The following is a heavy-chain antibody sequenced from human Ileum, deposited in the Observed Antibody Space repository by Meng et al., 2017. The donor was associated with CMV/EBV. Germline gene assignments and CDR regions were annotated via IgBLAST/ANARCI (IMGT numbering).Heavy chain of an antibody. CDR1: GFSFTATY. CDR3: ARDKSGAMDV. J-gene: IGHJ6*02. CDR2: ISPSGSSI. Sequence: GGSLRLSCAASGFSFTATYMTWLRQAPGKGLEFLSYISPSGSSIQYADSVRGRITISRDNARNSLYLQMNNLRAEDTAVYYCARDKSGAMDVWGQGTPVTVSS. V-gene: IGHV3-11*04.